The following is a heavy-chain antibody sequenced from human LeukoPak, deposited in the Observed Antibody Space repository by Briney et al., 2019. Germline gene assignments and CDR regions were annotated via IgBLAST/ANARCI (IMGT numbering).Heavy chain of an antibody. V-gene: IGHV4-34*01. D-gene: IGHD3-22*01. Sequence: AETLSLTCAVYGGSFRGYYWSGIRQPPGKVLEWIGEINHSGSTNYNPSLKSRVTISVDTSKNQFSLKLSSVTAADTAVYYCARGKVVVVITGYYYYYGMDVWGQGTTVTVSS. CDR2: INHSGST. CDR1: GGSFRGYY. J-gene: IGHJ6*02. CDR3: ARGKVVVVITGYYYYYGMDV.